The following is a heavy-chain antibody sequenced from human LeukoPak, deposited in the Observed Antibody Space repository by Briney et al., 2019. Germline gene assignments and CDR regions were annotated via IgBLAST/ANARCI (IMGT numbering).Heavy chain of an antibody. CDR3: ARQPASLLWFGESPEADYFDY. J-gene: IGHJ4*02. CDR1: GYSFTSYW. CDR2: IYPGDPDT. V-gene: IGHV5-51*01. Sequence: GESLKISCKGSGYSFTSYWIGWVRQMPGKGLEWMGVIYPGDPDTRYSPSFQGQVTISADKSISTAYLQWSSLKASDTAMYYCARQPASLLWFGESPEADYFDYWGQGTLVTVSS. D-gene: IGHD3-10*01.